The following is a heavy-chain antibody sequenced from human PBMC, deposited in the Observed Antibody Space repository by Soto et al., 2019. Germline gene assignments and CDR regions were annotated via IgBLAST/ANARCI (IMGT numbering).Heavy chain of an antibody. CDR2: IYYSGST. D-gene: IGHD4-17*01. Sequence: PSETLSLTCTVSGGSISSGGYYWSWIRQHPGKGLEWIGYIYYSGSTYYNPSLKSRVTISVDTSKNQFSLKLSSVTAADTAVYYCARNTVTAYNWFDPWGQGTLVTVSS. CDR1: GGSISSGGYY. V-gene: IGHV4-31*03. J-gene: IGHJ5*02. CDR3: ARNTVTAYNWFDP.